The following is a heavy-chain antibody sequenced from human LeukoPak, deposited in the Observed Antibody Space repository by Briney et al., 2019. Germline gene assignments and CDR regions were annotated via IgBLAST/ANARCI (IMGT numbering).Heavy chain of an antibody. J-gene: IGHJ4*02. D-gene: IGHD2-21*01. CDR2: MNPNSGGT. CDR1: GYTFTSYD. V-gene: IGHV1-2*02. Sequence: GASVKVSCKASGYTFTSYDINWVRQATGQGLELMGWMNPNSGGTNYAQKFQGRVTMTRDTSISTAYMELSRLRSDDTAVYDCARDIVVGGGVGDYWGQGTLVTVSS. CDR3: ARDIVVGGGVGDY.